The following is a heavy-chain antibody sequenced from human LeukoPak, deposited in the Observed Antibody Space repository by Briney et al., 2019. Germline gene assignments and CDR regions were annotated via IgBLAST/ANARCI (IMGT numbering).Heavy chain of an antibody. Sequence: SETLSLTCAVYGGSFSGYFWGWIRQPPGKGLEWIGNIYYSGSSYYNPSLKSRVTISVDTSKNQFSLKMSSVTAADTAVFYCARQSGVSSDNYFGMDVWGQGTTVTVSS. V-gene: IGHV4-34*01. J-gene: IGHJ6*02. CDR3: ARQSGVSSDNYFGMDV. CDR2: IYYSGSS. D-gene: IGHD1-26*01. CDR1: GGSFSGYF.